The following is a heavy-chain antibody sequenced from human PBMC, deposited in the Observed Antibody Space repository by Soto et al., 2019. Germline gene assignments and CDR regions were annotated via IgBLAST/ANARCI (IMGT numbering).Heavy chain of an antibody. CDR3: ARTHNWNYYYYYGMDV. V-gene: IGHV4-34*01. CDR2: INHSGST. J-gene: IGHJ6*02. D-gene: IGHD1-20*01. Sequence: SETLSLTCAVYGGSFSGYYWSWIRQPPGKGLEWIGEINHSGSTNYNPSLKSRVTISVDTSKNQFSLKLSSVTAADTAVYYCARTHNWNYYYYYGMDVWGQGTTVTVSS. CDR1: GGSFSGYY.